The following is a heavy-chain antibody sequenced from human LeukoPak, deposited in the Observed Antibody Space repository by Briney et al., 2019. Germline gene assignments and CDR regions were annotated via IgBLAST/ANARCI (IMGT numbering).Heavy chain of an antibody. CDR1: GFIFSRYW. D-gene: IGHD6-13*01. CDR3: ARGAYSSSWNCEH. J-gene: IGHJ1*01. CDR2: MKQDGSEK. V-gene: IGHV3-7*01. Sequence: PGGSLRLSCAASGFIFSRYWMSWVRQAPGKGLEWVANMKQDGSEKHYVDSVKGRFTISRDNAKNSLYLQMNSLRVEDTAVYYCARGAYSSSWNCEHWGQGTLVTVSS.